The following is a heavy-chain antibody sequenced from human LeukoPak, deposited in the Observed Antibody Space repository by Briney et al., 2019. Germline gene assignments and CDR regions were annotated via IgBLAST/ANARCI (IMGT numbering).Heavy chain of an antibody. V-gene: IGHV4-61*02. CDR2: IYTSGST. CDR1: GGSISSGSYY. Sequence: SETLSPTCTVSGGSISSGSYYWSWIRQPAGKGLEWIGRIYTSGSTNYNPSLKSRVTISVDTSKNQFSLKLSSVTAADTAVYYCARMGPAAAGIVDWGQGTLVTVSS. J-gene: IGHJ4*02. D-gene: IGHD6-13*01. CDR3: ARMGPAAAGIVD.